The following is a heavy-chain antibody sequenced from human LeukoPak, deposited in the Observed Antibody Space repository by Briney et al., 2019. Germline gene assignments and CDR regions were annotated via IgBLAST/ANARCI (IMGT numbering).Heavy chain of an antibody. D-gene: IGHD6-6*01. Sequence: SVKVSCKASGGVYSFYSISWVRQAPGQGLEWMGGIIPPSRTANYAQKFQGRVTITTDESTSTAYMELSSLRSEDTAVYYCARDGYSSSLLFPYYYMDVWGKGTTVTVSS. CDR2: IIPPSRTA. J-gene: IGHJ6*03. CDR3: ARDGYSSSLLFPYYYMDV. V-gene: IGHV1-69*05. CDR1: GGVYSFYS.